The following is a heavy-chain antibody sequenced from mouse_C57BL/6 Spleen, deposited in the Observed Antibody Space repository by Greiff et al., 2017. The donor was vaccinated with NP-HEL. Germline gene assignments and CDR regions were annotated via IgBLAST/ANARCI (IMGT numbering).Heavy chain of an antibody. D-gene: IGHD1-1*01. V-gene: IGHV1-52*01. CDR3: ARGGLRNYAMDY. Sequence: QVQLKQPGAELVRPGSSVKLSCKASGYTFTSYWMHWVKQRPIQGLEWIGNIDPSDSETHYNQKFKDKATLTVDKSSSTAYMQLSSLTSEDSAVYYCARGGLRNYAMDYWGQGTSVTVSS. CDR2: IDPSDSET. J-gene: IGHJ4*01. CDR1: GYTFTSYW.